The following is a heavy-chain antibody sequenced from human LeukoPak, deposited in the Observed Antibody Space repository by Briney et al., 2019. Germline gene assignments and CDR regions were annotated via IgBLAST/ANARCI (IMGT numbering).Heavy chain of an antibody. CDR3: ARERYFDWLLYYYFDY. J-gene: IGHJ4*02. CDR2: IYTSGST. D-gene: IGHD3-9*01. V-gene: IGHV4-4*07. CDR1: GGSISSYY. Sequence: PSETLSLTCTVSGGSISSYYWSWIRQPAGKGLEWIGRIYTSGSTNYNPSLKSRVTMSVDTSKNQFSLELSSVTAADTAVYYCARERYFDWLLYYYFDYWGQGTLVTVSS.